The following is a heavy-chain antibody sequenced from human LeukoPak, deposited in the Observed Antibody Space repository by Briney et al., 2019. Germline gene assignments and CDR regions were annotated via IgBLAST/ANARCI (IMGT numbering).Heavy chain of an antibody. CDR1: GGSMSDSIT. V-gene: IGHV4/OR15-8*01. D-gene: IGHD6-25*01. CDR2: IHDDGRT. J-gene: IGHJ5*02. Sequence: SETLSLTCSVSGGSMSDSITWGWVRQPPGKGLEWLANIHDDGRTAPNPSLRSRLTISQDRSKNQFSLKVSSMTAADTAFCYCAKVLTAAGLDLWGQGILVTVSS. CDR3: AKVLTAAGLDL.